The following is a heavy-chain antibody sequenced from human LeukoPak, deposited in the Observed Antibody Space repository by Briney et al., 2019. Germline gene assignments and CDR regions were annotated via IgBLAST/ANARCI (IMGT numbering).Heavy chain of an antibody. D-gene: IGHD7-27*01. J-gene: IGHJ3*02. CDR2: VKQDGSEK. V-gene: IGHV3-7*01. CDR3: ARTWGSGAFDI. Sequence: GGSLRFSCAASGFTFSSYWMSWVRQAPGKGLKWVANVKQDGSEKYYVDSVKGRFTISRDNAKNSLYLQMNSLRAEDTAVYYCARTWGSGAFDIWGQGTMVTVSS. CDR1: GFTFSSYW.